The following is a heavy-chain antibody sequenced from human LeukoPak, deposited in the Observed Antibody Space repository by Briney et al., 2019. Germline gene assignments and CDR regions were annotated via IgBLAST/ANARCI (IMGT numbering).Heavy chain of an antibody. J-gene: IGHJ5*02. Sequence: PGRSLRLSCAASGIAFSNHWMHWVRQAPGKGLGWVSWINNDGSYAVYADSVRARFTISRDNAKNTLYLQMNSLRPEDTAVYYCARDRPHNWFDPWGQGTLVTVSS. CDR2: INNDGSYA. V-gene: IGHV3-74*01. CDR3: ARDRPHNWFDP. CDR1: GIAFSNHW.